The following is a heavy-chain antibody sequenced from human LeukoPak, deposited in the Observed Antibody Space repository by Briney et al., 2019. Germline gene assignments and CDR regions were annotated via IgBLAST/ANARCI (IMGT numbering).Heavy chain of an antibody. CDR3: ARALGVSANNNWFDP. D-gene: IGHD2-15*01. J-gene: IGHJ5*02. CDR2: IYYSENT. V-gene: IGHV4-31*03. Sequence: PSQTLSLTCPVSGGSLSSGGYYWSWLRQHPGKGLEWIGYIYYSENTDYNPSLKSRVTISVDTSKNQFSLGLSSVTAADTAVYYCARALGVSANNNWFDPWGQGTLVTVSS. CDR1: GGSLSSGGYY.